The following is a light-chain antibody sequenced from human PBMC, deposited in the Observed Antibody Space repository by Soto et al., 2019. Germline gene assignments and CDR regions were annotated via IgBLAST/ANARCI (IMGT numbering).Light chain of an antibody. V-gene: IGLV2-23*02. J-gene: IGLJ1*01. CDR1: SSDVGNYNL. CDR3: YSYAGSYIYYV. Sequence: QPASVSGSPGQSIAISCTGTSSDVGNYNLVSWYQQHPGKAPRLMIFEVNKRPSGVSDRFSGSKSGNTASLTISGLQADDEADYYCYSYAGSYIYYVFGAGTKLTVL. CDR2: EVN.